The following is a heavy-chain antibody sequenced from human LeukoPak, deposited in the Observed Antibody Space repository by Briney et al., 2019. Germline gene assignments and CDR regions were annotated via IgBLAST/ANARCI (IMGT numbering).Heavy chain of an antibody. CDR3: ARDGYDILTGYLQDAFDI. V-gene: IGHV3-7*01. CDR1: GFTFSSYG. D-gene: IGHD3-9*01. Sequence: GRSLRLSCAASGFTFSSYGMHWVRQAPGKGLEWVANIKQDGSEKYYVDSVKGRFTISRDNAKNSLYLQMNSLRAEDTAVYYCARDGYDILTGYLQDAFDIWGQGTMVTVSS. CDR2: IKQDGSEK. J-gene: IGHJ3*02.